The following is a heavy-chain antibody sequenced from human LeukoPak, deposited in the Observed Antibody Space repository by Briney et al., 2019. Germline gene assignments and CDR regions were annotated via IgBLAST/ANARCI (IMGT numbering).Heavy chain of an antibody. J-gene: IGHJ4*02. CDR1: GFTFSSYS. Sequence: GGSLRLSCAASGFTFSSYSMNWVRQAPGKGLEWVSYISSSSRTKYYADSVKGRFTISRDNSKNTLYLQMNSLRAEDTAVYYCAREDDSSGSFDYWGQGTLVTVSS. D-gene: IGHD6-19*01. CDR2: ISSSSRTK. CDR3: AREDDSSGSFDY. V-gene: IGHV3-48*01.